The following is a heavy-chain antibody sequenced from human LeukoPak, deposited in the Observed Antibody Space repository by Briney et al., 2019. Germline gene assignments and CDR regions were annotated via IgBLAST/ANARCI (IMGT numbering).Heavy chain of an antibody. D-gene: IGHD2-15*01. V-gene: IGHV3-30-3*01. J-gene: IGHJ3*02. Sequence: PGGSLRLSCAASGFTFSSYAMHWVRQAPGKGLEWVAVTSYDGSNKYYADSVKGRFTISRDNSKNTLYLQMNSLRAEDTAVYYCARSLAPGSRVGAFDIGGQGTMVTVSS. CDR3: ARSLAPGSRVGAFDI. CDR2: TSYDGSNK. CDR1: GFTFSSYA.